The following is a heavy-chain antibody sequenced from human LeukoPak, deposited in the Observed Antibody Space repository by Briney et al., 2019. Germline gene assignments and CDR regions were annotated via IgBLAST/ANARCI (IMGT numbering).Heavy chain of an antibody. CDR2: INHSGST. CDR3: ARGPMRLKQHLYSSGPLDI. CDR1: GGSFSGYY. Sequence: DPSETLTLTCAVYGGSFSGYYWSWIRQPPEKGLEWIGEINHSGSTNYNPSLKSRVTISVDTSKNQFSLKLSSVTAADTAVYYCARGPMRLKQHLYSSGPLDIWGQGTMVTVSS. V-gene: IGHV4-34*01. D-gene: IGHD6-19*01. J-gene: IGHJ3*02.